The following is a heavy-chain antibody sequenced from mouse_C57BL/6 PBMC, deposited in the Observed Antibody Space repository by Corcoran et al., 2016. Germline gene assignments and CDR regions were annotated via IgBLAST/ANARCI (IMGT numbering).Heavy chain of an antibody. CDR3: ARSPYYGSSSWYFDV. V-gene: IGHV1-19*01. CDR2: INPYNGGT. CDR1: GYTFTDYY. J-gene: IGHJ1*03. Sequence: EVQLQQSGPVLVKPGASVKMSCKASGYTFTDYYMNWVKQSHGKSLEWIGVINPYNGGTSYNQKFKGKATLTVDKSSSTAYMELNSLTSEDSAVYYCARSPYYGSSSWYFDVWGTGTTVTVSS. D-gene: IGHD1-1*01.